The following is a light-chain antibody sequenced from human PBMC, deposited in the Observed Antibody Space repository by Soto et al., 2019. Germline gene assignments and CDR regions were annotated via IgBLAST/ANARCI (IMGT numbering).Light chain of an antibody. Sequence: EIVMTQSPTILSVSPGERATLSCRASQSVSSNLAWYQQKPGQAPRLLIYGVYTRAPGIPARFSGSGSGTDFTLTISRLEPEDFAVYYCQQYGSSITFGQGTRLEIK. V-gene: IGKV3D-15*01. J-gene: IGKJ5*01. CDR2: GVY. CDR1: QSVSSN. CDR3: QQYGSSIT.